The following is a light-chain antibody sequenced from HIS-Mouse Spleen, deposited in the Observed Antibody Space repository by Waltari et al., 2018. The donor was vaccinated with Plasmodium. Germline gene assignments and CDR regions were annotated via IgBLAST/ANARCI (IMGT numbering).Light chain of an antibody. CDR2: DAS. CDR3: QQRSNWPPLT. CDR1: QSVSSY. J-gene: IGKJ4*01. V-gene: IGKV3-11*01. Sequence: EIVLTQSPATLSLSPGERATLSCRASQSVSSYLAWSQQKPGQAPRRLIYDASNRATGSPARFSGSGSGTDFTLTISSLEPEDFAVYYCQQRSNWPPLTFGGGTKVEIK.